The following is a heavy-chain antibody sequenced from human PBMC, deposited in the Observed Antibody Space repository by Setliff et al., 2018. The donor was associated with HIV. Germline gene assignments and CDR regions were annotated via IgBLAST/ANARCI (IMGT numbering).Heavy chain of an antibody. Sequence: SETLSLTCSVSAGSITGYFWTWIRQPPGKGLEWIGNIYQNGRTNYNASLTSRVTISVDTPKKQFSLRLTSVTAADTAVYYCARDSNAPYFQHWGQGTLVTVSS. CDR2: IYQNGRT. D-gene: IGHD1-1*01. CDR1: AGSITGYF. J-gene: IGHJ1*01. CDR3: ARDSNAPYFQH. V-gene: IGHV4-59*01.